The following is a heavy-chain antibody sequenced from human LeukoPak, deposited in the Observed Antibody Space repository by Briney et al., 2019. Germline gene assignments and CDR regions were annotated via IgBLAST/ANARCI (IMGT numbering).Heavy chain of an antibody. Sequence: PGGSLRLSCAASGFTFNNYAMSWVRQAPGKGLEWVSAISGSGGSTYYADPLKGRFTISRDNSKSTLYLQMNSLRAEDTALYYCAKDGIGGIYYDSSGYFDNWGQGTLVTVSS. J-gene: IGHJ4*02. CDR1: GFTFNNYA. D-gene: IGHD3-22*01. CDR2: ISGSGGST. V-gene: IGHV3-23*01. CDR3: AKDGIGGIYYDSSGYFDN.